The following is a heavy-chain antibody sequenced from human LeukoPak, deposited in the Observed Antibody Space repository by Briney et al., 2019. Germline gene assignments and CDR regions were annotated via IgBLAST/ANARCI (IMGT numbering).Heavy chain of an antibody. CDR2: ISGGGDST. CDR1: GFTFSNYV. J-gene: IGHJ4*02. CDR3: ARVKNVVRNRIKSILDY. V-gene: IGHV3-23*01. D-gene: IGHD4-23*01. Sequence: PGGSLRLSCAASGFTFSNYVMSWVRQAPGKGLEWVSTISGGGDSTYYADSVKGRFTISRDNSKNTLSLQMNSLRAEDTAVYYCARVKNVVRNRIKSILDYWGQGTLVTVSS.